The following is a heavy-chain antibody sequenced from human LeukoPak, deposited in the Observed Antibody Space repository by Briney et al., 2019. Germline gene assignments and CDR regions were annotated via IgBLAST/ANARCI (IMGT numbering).Heavy chain of an antibody. CDR2: IYYSGST. CDR1: GGSISYYY. D-gene: IGHD4-23*01. CDR3: ARITYGDNHFDI. V-gene: IGHV4-59*01. J-gene: IGHJ3*02. Sequence: SETLSLTCAVSGGSISYYYWSWIRQPPGKGLEWIGYIYYSGSTNYNPSLKSRVTISVDTSKNQFSLKLNSVTAADTAVYYCARITYGDNHFDIWGQGTMVTVSS.